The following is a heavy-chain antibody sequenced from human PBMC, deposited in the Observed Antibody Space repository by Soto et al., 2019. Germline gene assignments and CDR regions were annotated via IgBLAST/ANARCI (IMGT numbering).Heavy chain of an antibody. CDR1: GGCISSSSYY. J-gene: IGHJ4*02. V-gene: IGHV4-39*01. CDR3: ARLHIVVVTVEY. Sequence: ETLSLTCTVAGGCISSSSYYWGWIRQPPGKGLEWIGSIYYSGSTYYNPSIKSRVTISVDTSKNQFSLKLSSVTAADTAVYYCARLHIVVVTVEYWGQGTLVTVSA. CDR2: IYYSGST. D-gene: IGHD2-21*02.